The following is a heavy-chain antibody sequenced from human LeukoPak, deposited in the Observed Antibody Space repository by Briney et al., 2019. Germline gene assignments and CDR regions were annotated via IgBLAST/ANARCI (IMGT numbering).Heavy chain of an antibody. CDR2: IYYSGNT. CDR1: GGSISSYY. Sequence: SETLSLTCTVSGGSISSYYWSWIRQPPGKGREWIGYIYYSGNTIYNPSLKSRVTISIDTSKNQFSLKLSSVTAADTAVYYCAGAPLGYCSSTSCYSSYYYYYGMDVWGQGTTVTVSS. CDR3: AGAPLGYCSSTSCYSSYYYYYGMDV. J-gene: IGHJ6*02. D-gene: IGHD2-2*01. V-gene: IGHV4-59*01.